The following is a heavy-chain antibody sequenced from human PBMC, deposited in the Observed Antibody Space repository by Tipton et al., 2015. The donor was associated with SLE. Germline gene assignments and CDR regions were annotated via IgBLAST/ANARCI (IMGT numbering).Heavy chain of an antibody. CDR1: GGSISSYY. Sequence: TLSLTCTVSGGSISSYYWSWIRQPPGKGLEWIGYIYYSGSTYYNPSLKSRVTISVDTSKNQFSLKLSSVTAADTAVYYCARSGALDWYFDLWGRGTLVTVSS. J-gene: IGHJ2*01. D-gene: IGHD3-10*01. V-gene: IGHV4-59*04. CDR2: IYYSGST. CDR3: ARSGALDWYFDL.